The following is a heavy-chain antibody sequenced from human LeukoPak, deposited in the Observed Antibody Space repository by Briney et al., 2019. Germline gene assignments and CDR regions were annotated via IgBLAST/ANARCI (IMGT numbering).Heavy chain of an antibody. CDR1: GYSFTSYW. J-gene: IGHJ4*02. D-gene: IGHD1-26*01. V-gene: IGHV5-51*01. CDR3: ARPATEAVAGSGIEGTTARIDY. Sequence: NAGESLKISCKGSGYSFTSYWIGWVRPIRGKGVEWRGIIDPGDCDTRYSPSFQGQVTISADKSISTAYLPWSSLKASDTAMYYCARPATEAVAGSGIEGTTARIDYWGQGTLVTVSS. CDR2: IDPGDCDT.